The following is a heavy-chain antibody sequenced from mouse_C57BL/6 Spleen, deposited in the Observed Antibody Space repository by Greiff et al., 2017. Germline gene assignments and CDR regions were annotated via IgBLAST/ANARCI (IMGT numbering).Heavy chain of an antibody. CDR2: IYPGDGDT. J-gene: IGHJ4*01. CDR3: ARAHYYGRAMDY. D-gene: IGHD1-1*01. V-gene: IGHV1-82*01. CDR1: GYAFSSSW. Sequence: QVQLQQSGPELVKPGASVKISCKASGYAFSSSWMNWVKQRPGKGLEWIGRIYPGDGDTNYNGKFKGKATLTADKSSSTAYMQLSSLTSEDSAVYFCARAHYYGRAMDYWGQGTSVTVSS.